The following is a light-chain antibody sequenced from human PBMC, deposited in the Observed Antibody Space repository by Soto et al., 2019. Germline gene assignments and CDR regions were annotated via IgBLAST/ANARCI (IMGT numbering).Light chain of an antibody. V-gene: IGKV1-27*01. CDR1: QDIGNF. Sequence: DIQMTQSPSSLSAFVGDRVTITCRARQDIGNFLAWYQQKPGKVPKLLIYAASTLQSGVPSRFSGIGSGTEFTLTISSLQLEDVATYYCQKCKVATFTCGGGTKVDIK. CDR3: QKCKVATFT. J-gene: IGKJ4*01. CDR2: AAS.